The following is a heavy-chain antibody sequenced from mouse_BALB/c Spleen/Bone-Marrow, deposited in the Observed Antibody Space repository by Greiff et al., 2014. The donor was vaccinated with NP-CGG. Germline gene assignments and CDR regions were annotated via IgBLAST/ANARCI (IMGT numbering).Heavy chain of an antibody. CDR3: AKQDHYRDDYTMDY. CDR2: ISGDGST. D-gene: IGHD2-14*01. J-gene: IGHJ4*01. CDR1: GFSLTSFG. Sequence: QVQLQQSGTGLVAPSHSLSITCTASGFSLTSFGVSWVRQPPGQGLEWLGRISGDGSTNYHLALMCRLSMSKDNSKSQVFIKLNSLQSDDTAAYYCAKQDHYRDDYTMDYWGQGTSVTVSS. V-gene: IGHV2-3*01.